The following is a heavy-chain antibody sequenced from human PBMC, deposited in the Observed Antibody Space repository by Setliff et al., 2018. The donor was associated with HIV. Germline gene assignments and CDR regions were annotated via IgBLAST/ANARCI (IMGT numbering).Heavy chain of an antibody. D-gene: IGHD1-20*01. CDR1: GFTFSSYV. V-gene: IGHV3-48*03. Sequence: GGSLRLSCTSSGFTFSSYVMTWVRQAPGKGLEWISYISSGGDVTYYTDSVKGRFTVPRDNAKKSLYLQMNNLRVEDTAIYYCVRYTDSSSFEYWGQGTLVTVSS. CDR2: ISSGGDVT. J-gene: IGHJ4*02. CDR3: VRYTDSSSFEY.